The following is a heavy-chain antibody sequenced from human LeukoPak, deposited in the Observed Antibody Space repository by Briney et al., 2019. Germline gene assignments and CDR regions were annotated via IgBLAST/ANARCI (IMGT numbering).Heavy chain of an antibody. D-gene: IGHD5-12*01. Sequence: GGSLRLSRAASGFTFSTYAMRWVRQAPGKGLEWVSSISDSGVSTYYADSVKARFTISRDKSKNTLYLQTNSLRVEDTAVYYCAKLLRPNSYYGMDVWGKGTTVTVSP. CDR1: GFTFSTYA. CDR3: AKLLRPNSYYGMDV. J-gene: IGHJ6*04. CDR2: ISDSGVST. V-gene: IGHV3-23*01.